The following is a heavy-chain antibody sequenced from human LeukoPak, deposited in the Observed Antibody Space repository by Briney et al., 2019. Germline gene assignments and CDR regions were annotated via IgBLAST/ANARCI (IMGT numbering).Heavy chain of an antibody. D-gene: IGHD5-18*01. CDR1: GGSISSSSYY. V-gene: IGHV4-39*07. CDR2: IYYSGST. J-gene: IGHJ5*02. Sequence: PSETLSLTCTVSGGSISSSSYYWGWIRQPPGKGLEWIGSIYYSGSTNYNPSLKSRVTISVDTSKNQFSLKLSSVTAADTAVYYCARGHREDTAMVFSVNNWFDPWGQGTLVTVSS. CDR3: ARGHREDTAMVFSVNNWFDP.